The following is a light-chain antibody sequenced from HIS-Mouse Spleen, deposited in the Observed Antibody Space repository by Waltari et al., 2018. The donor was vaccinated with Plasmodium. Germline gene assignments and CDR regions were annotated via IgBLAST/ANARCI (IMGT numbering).Light chain of an antibody. Sequence: QSVLTQPPSASGTPGQRVTISCSGSSSNIGRNPVHWYQQLPGTAPKLLIYSNNPRPSGVPDRFSGSKSGTSASLAISGLQSEDEADYYCAAWDDSLNGVVFGGGTKLTVL. CDR1: SSNIGRNP. J-gene: IGLJ2*01. CDR2: SNN. V-gene: IGLV1-44*01. CDR3: AAWDDSLNGVV.